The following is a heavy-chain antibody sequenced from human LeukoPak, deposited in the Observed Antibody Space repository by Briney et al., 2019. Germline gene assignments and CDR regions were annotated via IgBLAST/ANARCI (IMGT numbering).Heavy chain of an antibody. CDR3: AKGIQWELPIDY. Sequence: PGGSLRLSCAASGFTFSSYAMTWVRQASGKGLEWVSAISRSGGSTYYADSVKGRFTISRDSSKNTLYLQMNSLRAEDTAVYYCAKGIQWELPIDYWGQGTPVTVSS. D-gene: IGHD4-23*01. CDR1: GFTFSSYA. CDR2: ISRSGGST. J-gene: IGHJ4*02. V-gene: IGHV3-23*01.